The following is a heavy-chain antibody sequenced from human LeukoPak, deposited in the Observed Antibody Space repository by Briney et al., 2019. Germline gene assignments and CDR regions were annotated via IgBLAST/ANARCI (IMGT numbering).Heavy chain of an antibody. V-gene: IGHV3-21*01. CDR2: ITASSTAI. CDR3: AKDKGYSYGWYFDY. D-gene: IGHD5-18*01. Sequence: GGSLRLSCAASGFTFNTYTMNWVRQAPGKGLEWVSSITASSTAIYSADSVKGRFTISRDNAKNFLYLQMNSLRAEDTAVYYCAKDKGYSYGWYFDYWGQGTLVTVSS. J-gene: IGHJ4*02. CDR1: GFTFNTYT.